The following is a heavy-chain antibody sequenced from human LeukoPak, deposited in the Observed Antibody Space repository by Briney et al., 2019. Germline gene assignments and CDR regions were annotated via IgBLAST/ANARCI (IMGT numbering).Heavy chain of an antibody. V-gene: IGHV3-23*01. CDR3: AKDTSGYSSSWSDY. J-gene: IGHJ4*02. CDR2: ISASGGST. CDR1: GFTFSSYA. D-gene: IGHD6-13*01. Sequence: PGGSLRLSCAASGFTFSSYAMNWVRQAPGKGLEWVSAISASGGSTYYADSVKGRFTISRDNSKNTLYVQMNSLRAEDTAVYYCAKDTSGYSSSWSDYWGQGTLVTVSS.